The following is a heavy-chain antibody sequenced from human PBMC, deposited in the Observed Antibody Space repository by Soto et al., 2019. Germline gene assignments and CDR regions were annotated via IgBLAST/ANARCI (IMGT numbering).Heavy chain of an antibody. CDR1: GFTFSSYA. Sequence: GGSLRLSCEASGFTFSSYAMSWVRQAPGKGLEWVSVISGSGGSTYYADSVKGRFTISRDNSKNTLYLQMNSLRAEDTAVYYCAKTRQQLGFVDYYYYGMDVWGQGTTVTVSS. V-gene: IGHV3-23*01. J-gene: IGHJ6*02. CDR2: ISGSGGST. D-gene: IGHD6-13*01. CDR3: AKTRQQLGFVDYYYYGMDV.